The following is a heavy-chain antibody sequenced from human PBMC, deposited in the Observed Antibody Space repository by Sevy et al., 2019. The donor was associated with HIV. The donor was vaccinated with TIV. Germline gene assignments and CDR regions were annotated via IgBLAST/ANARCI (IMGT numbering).Heavy chain of an antibody. V-gene: IGHV3-23*01. CDR2: ISGSGGST. D-gene: IGHD3-3*01. J-gene: IGHJ6*02. Sequence: GGSLRLSCAASGFSFSSYAMSWVRQTPGKGLQWVSVISGSGGSTYYADSVKGRFTIFRDNSRNTAYLQMNSLRAEDTAVYYCARRPDLGVAILTGVLDVWGQGTTVTVSS. CDR1: GFSFSSYA. CDR3: ARRPDLGVAILTGVLDV.